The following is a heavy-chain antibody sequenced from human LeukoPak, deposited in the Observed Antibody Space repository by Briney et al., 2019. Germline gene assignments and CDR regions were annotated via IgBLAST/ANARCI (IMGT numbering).Heavy chain of an antibody. CDR1: GGSFSGYY. CDR3: AREGGGFDY. Sequence: SETLSLTCAVYGGSFSGYYWSWIRQPPGKGLEWIGEINHSGSTNYNPSLRSRVTMSVDTSKNQFSLKLSSVTAADTAVYYCAREGGGFDYWGQGTLVTVSS. CDR2: INHSGST. J-gene: IGHJ4*02. V-gene: IGHV4-34*01. D-gene: IGHD3-16*01.